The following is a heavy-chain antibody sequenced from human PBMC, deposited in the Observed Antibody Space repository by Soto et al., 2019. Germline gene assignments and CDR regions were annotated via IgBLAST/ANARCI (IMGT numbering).Heavy chain of an antibody. CDR2: ISTGGGAI. J-gene: IGHJ5*02. Sequence: GGSLRLSCEASGFSFSSYEMNWVRQAPGKGLEWVSYISTGGGAIHYADSVKGRFTVSRDNAKSSLYLQMNSLRAEDTALYYCARDIGGGNWFDPWGQGTLVTVSS. CDR1: GFSFSSYE. D-gene: IGHD1-26*01. CDR3: ARDIGGGNWFDP. V-gene: IGHV3-48*03.